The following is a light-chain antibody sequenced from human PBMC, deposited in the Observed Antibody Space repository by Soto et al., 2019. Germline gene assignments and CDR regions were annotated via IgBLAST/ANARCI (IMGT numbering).Light chain of an antibody. V-gene: IGKV3-20*01. CDR3: QQYGSSPKT. Sequence: GERATLSCRASQSMTRTYIAWHQKKPGQAPRLLIYAASVRAPGIPDKFSGTGSGTDYSLTIDRLEPEDFAVYYCQQYGSSPKTFGQGTKVDIK. CDR1: QSMTRTY. J-gene: IGKJ1*01. CDR2: AAS.